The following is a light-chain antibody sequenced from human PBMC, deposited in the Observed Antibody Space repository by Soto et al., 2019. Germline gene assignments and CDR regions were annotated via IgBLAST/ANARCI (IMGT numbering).Light chain of an antibody. CDR3: QHYNSFSRT. Sequence: DIQMTQSPSTLSASVGDRVAITCRASDNIAPWVAWYQQKPGKAPKLLIYKAANLADEVPSRFAGSGSGTDFTLTITRLQPDDFATYYRQHYNSFSRTFGQGTKVEV. CDR1: DNIAPW. CDR2: KAA. J-gene: IGKJ1*01. V-gene: IGKV1-5*03.